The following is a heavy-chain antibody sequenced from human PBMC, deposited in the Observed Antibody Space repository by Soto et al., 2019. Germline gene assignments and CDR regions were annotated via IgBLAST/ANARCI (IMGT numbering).Heavy chain of an antibody. J-gene: IGHJ4*02. CDR3: AKRIMATIGHFDS. D-gene: IGHD5-12*01. V-gene: IGHV3-23*01. Sequence: GGSLRLSCAASGFTFSSYAMGWVRQAPGKGLEWVSSISGIGHSTYYADSVKGRFTISRDNSKNTLFLQMSSLRAEDTAVYYCAKRIMATIGHFDSWGQGTLVTVSS. CDR1: GFTFSSYA. CDR2: ISGIGHST.